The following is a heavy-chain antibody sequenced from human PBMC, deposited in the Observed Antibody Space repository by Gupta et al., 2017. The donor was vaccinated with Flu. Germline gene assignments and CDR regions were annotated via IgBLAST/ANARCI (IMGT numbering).Heavy chain of an antibody. CDR1: GYSISSGYY. J-gene: IGHJ4*02. V-gene: IGHV4-38-2*01. Sequence: QVQLQESGPGLVTPSETLSLTCAVPGYSISSGYYWGWIRQPPGKGLEWIGSIYHSGSTYYNPSLKSRVTISVDTSKNQFSLKLSSVTAADTAVYYCARVAGELFSPRYFDYWGQGTLVTVSS. CDR2: IYHSGST. CDR3: ARVAGELFSPRYFDY. D-gene: IGHD3-10*01.